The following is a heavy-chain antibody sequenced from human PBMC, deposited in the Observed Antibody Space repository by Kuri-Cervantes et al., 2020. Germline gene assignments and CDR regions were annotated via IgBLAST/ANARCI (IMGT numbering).Heavy chain of an antibody. CDR2: ISYDGSNK. D-gene: IGHD3-10*01. CDR1: GSTFSSYA. Sequence: GGSLRLSRAASGSTFSSYAMHWVRQAPGKGLEWVAVISYDGSNKYYADSVKGRFTISRDNSKNTLYLQMNSLRAEDTAVYYCARDLGDWGQGTLVTVSS. V-gene: IGHV3-30-3*01. CDR3: ARDLGD. J-gene: IGHJ4*02.